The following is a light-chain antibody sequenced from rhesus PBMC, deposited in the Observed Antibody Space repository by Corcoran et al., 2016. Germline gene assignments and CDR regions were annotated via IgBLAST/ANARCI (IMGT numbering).Light chain of an antibody. J-gene: IGKJ4*01. CDR2: AAS. CDR3: QHSYGTPLT. CDR1: ENVNNY. Sequence: DIQMTQSPSSLSASVGDRVTITCRASENVNNYLHWYQQKPGKAPKLLISAASTLESGVPSRFSGSGTWTDYTFTISSLQPEDVAAYYCQHSYGTPLTFGGGTKVEIK. V-gene: IGKV1-74*01.